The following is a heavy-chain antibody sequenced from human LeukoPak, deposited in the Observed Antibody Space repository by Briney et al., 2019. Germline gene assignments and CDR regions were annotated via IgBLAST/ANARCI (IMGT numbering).Heavy chain of an antibody. CDR1: GASMSSFY. D-gene: IGHD2-2*01. Sequence: SETLSLTCTVSGASMSSFYWSWFRQTGVKGLEWIGHISNTGITNYNPSLKSRLIMSVDTSKNQFSLKLSSVTAADTAVYYCARHRRYCSSTSCYGRYNWFDPWGQGTLVTVSS. CDR2: ISNTGIT. V-gene: IGHV4-4*07. J-gene: IGHJ5*02. CDR3: ARHRRYCSSTSCYGRYNWFDP.